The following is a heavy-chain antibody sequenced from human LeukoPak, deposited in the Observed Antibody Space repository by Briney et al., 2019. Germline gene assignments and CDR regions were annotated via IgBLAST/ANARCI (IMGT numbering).Heavy chain of an antibody. J-gene: IGHJ3*02. CDR2: ISSSSSYI. CDR3: ARGTTSRALDVSDI. CDR1: GFTFSSYN. D-gene: IGHD1-7*01. Sequence: GGSLRLSCAASGFTFSSYNMNWVRQAPGKGLEWVSSISSSSSYIYYADSVKGRFTTSRDNAKNSLYLQMNSLRAEDTAVYYCARGTTSRALDVSDIWGQGTMVTVSS. V-gene: IGHV3-21*01.